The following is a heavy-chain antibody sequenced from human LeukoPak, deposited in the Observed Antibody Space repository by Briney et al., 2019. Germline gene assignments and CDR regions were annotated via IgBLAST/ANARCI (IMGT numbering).Heavy chain of an antibody. CDR3: AREGPGSRGAFDI. Sequence: SVKVSCKASGGTFSSYAISWVRQAPGQGLEWMGGIIPIFGTANYAQKFQGRVTITADESTSTAYMELSSLRPEDTAVYYCAREGPGSRGAFDIWGQGTMVTVSS. V-gene: IGHV1-69*13. J-gene: IGHJ3*02. D-gene: IGHD3-10*01. CDR1: GGTFSSYA. CDR2: IIPIFGTA.